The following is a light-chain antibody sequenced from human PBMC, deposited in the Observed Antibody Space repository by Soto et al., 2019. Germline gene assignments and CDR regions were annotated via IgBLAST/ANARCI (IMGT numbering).Light chain of an antibody. CDR2: KAS. V-gene: IGKV1-5*03. CDR3: QHWVGYVWT. CDR1: QSISSW. Sequence: DIHLTQSPSTLSASVGDRVTITCRASQSISSWLAWYQQKPGKAPKLLIYKASTLESGVPSRFSGSGSGTEFTLTISSLQPDDFATYYCQHWVGYVWTFGQGTKVEIK. J-gene: IGKJ1*01.